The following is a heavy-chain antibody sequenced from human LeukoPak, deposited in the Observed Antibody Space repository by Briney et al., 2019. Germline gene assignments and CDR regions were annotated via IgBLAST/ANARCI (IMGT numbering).Heavy chain of an antibody. J-gene: IGHJ4*02. V-gene: IGHV4-38-2*01. CDR1: GYSISSGYY. Sequence: SETLSLTCAVSGYSISSGYYWGWIRQPPGKGLEWIGSIYHSGSTYNNPSLKSRVTISVDTSKNQFSLKLSSVTAADTAVYYCARRAYSYGDFDYWGQGTLVTVSS. CDR2: IYHSGST. CDR3: ARRAYSYGDFDY. D-gene: IGHD5-18*01.